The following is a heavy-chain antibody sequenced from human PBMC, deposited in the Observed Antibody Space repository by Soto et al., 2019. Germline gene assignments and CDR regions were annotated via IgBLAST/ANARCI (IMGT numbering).Heavy chain of an antibody. Sequence: SVKVSCKASGGTFSSYAISWVRQAPGQGLEWMGGIIPIFGTANYAQKFQGRVTITADESTSTAYLQWSSLKASDTAMYYCARHRLNYYYGMDVWGQGTTVTVSS. J-gene: IGHJ6*02. CDR3: ARHRLNYYYGMDV. CDR2: IIPIFGTA. V-gene: IGHV1-69*13. CDR1: GGTFSSYA.